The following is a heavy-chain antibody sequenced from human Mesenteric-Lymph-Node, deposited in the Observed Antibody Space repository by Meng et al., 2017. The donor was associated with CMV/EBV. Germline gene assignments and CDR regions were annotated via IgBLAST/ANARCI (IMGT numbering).Heavy chain of an antibody. V-gene: IGHV1-18*01. D-gene: IGHD3-22*01. CDR1: GYTFTSYG. J-gene: IGHJ4*02. CDR2: ISAYNGNT. Sequence: ASVKVSCKASGYTFTSYGISWVRQAPGQGLEWMGWISAYNGNTNYAQKLQGRVTMTRNISISSAYMELSSLRSEDTAVYYCARDSDYYDSSDPTLDHWGQGTPVTVSS. CDR3: ARDSDYYDSSDPTLDH.